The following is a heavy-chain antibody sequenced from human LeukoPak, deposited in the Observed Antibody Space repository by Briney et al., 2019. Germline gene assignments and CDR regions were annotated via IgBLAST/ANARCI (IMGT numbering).Heavy chain of an antibody. CDR2: IYTSGST. D-gene: IGHD6-13*01. CDR3: ARGAAAGNFDY. V-gene: IGHV4-61*02. J-gene: IGHJ4*02. Sequence: SQTLSLTCTVSGGSISSGSYYWSWIRQPAGKGLEWIGRIYTSGSTNYNPSLKSRVTISVDTSKNQFSLKLSSVTAADTAVYYCARGAAAGNFDYWGRGTLVTVSS. CDR1: GGSISSGSYY.